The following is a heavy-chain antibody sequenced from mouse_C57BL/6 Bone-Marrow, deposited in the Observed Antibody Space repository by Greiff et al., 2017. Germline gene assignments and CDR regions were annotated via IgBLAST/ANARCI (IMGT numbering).Heavy chain of an antibody. V-gene: IGHV1-81*01. CDR2: IYPRSGNT. D-gene: IGHD1-1*01. J-gene: IGHJ3*01. CDR1: GYTFTSYG. Sequence: QVQLQESGAELARPGASVKLSCKASGYTFTSYGISWVKQRTGQGLEWIGEIYPRSGNTSYNEKFKGKATLTADKSSSTAYMELRSLTSEDSAVYFCARSYLLLRSFAYWGQGTLVTVSA. CDR3: ARSYLLLRSFAY.